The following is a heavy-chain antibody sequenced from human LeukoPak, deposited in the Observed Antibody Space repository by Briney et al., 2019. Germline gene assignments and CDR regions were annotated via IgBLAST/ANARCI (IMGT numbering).Heavy chain of an antibody. D-gene: IGHD1-14*01. Sequence: GGSLRLSCAASGFTFSSYWMSWVRQAPGKGPEWVANIKQDGSEKYYVDSVKGRFTISRDNAKNSLYLQMNSLRAEDTAVYYCARAVSGYYYYYMDVWGKGTTVTVSS. J-gene: IGHJ6*03. CDR2: IKQDGSEK. CDR3: ARAVSGYYYYYMDV. V-gene: IGHV3-7*01. CDR1: GFTFSSYW.